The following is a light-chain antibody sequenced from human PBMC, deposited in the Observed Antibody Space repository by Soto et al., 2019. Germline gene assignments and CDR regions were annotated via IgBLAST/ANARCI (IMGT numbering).Light chain of an antibody. CDR1: QSINTN. CDR2: TAS. CDR3: QQSYTTPPT. Sequence: DIQLTQSPSSLSASVGDRVALACRASQSINTNLNWYQQKPGSPPKLLFHTASTLQSGVPSRFSGSGSGTDFTLTITTLQPEDFATYYCQQSYTTPPTFGQGTRLDFK. V-gene: IGKV1-39*01. J-gene: IGKJ5*01.